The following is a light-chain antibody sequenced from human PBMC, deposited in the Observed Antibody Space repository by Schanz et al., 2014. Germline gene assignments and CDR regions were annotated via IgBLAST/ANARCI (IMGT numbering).Light chain of an antibody. J-gene: IGKJ2*03. CDR1: QSISGYY. CDR2: GAS. Sequence: EIVLTQSPGTLSLSPGERATLSCRASQSISGYYLAWYQQKPGQAPRLLIYGASSRATGIPDTFSGSGSGTDFTLTISNLEPEDFAVYYCHQRSDWQYSFGQGTKL. V-gene: IGKV3D-20*02. CDR3: HQRSDWQYS.